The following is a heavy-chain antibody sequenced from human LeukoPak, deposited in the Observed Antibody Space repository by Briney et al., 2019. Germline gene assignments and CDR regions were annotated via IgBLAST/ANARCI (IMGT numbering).Heavy chain of an antibody. V-gene: IGHV4-39*02. Sequence: KTSETLSLTCTVSGDTISSSRFFWAWIRQPPGKGLEWIASLSDRGSPKYSPSFQSRVSIFTDTAKNQLSLNLRSVTAADTAVYYCARDANYRDGSGYPSPFDFWGQGILVTVSS. CDR2: LSDRGSP. D-gene: IGHD5-12*01. CDR3: ARDANYRDGSGYPSPFDF. J-gene: IGHJ4*02. CDR1: GDTISSSRFF.